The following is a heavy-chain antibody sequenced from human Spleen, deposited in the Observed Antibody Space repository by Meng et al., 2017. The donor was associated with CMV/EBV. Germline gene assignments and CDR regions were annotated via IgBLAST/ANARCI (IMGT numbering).Heavy chain of an antibody. CDR1: GFTFSDYY. CDR2: ISSGGSTI. Sequence: LRLSCAGSGFTFSDYYMGWIRQAPGKGLEWVSYISSGGSTIYYAGSVKGRFTISRDNAKNSLYLQMNSLRGEDTAVYYCGRGKHYFDYWGQGTLVTVSS. V-gene: IGHV3-11*04. CDR3: GRGKHYFDY. J-gene: IGHJ4*02.